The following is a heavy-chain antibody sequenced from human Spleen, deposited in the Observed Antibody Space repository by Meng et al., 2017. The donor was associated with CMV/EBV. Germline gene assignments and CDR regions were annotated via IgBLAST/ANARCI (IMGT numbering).Heavy chain of an antibody. CDR3: ATSIAVAGPANWFDP. CDR2: FDPEDGET. Sequence: QVQLVQSGAEVKKPGASVKVSCKASGYKFDIYGITWVRQAPGKGLEWMGSFDPEDGETIHAQTFQGRVTMTEDTSTDTAYMDLSSLRSEDTAIYYCATSIAVAGPANWFDPWGQGTLVTVSS. CDR1: GYKFDIYG. V-gene: IGHV1-24*01. D-gene: IGHD6-19*01. J-gene: IGHJ5*02.